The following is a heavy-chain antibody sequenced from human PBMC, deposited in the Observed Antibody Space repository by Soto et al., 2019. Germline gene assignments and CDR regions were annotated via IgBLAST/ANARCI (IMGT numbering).Heavy chain of an antibody. J-gene: IGHJ6*02. V-gene: IGHV3-13*01. CDR3: ARGLVAIFGVVNGMDV. CDR1: GFTFSSYD. CDR2: IGTAGDT. D-gene: IGHD3-3*01. Sequence: PGGSLRLSCAASGFTFSSYDMHWVRQSTGKGLEWVSAIGTAGDTYYPGSVKGRFTISREKAKNSLYLQMNSLRAGDTAVYYCARGLVAIFGVVNGMDVWGQGTTVTVSS.